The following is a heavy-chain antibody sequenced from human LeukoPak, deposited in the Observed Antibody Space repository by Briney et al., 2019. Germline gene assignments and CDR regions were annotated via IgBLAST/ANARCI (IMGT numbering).Heavy chain of an antibody. Sequence: SETLSLTCTVSGDSIGSYYWSWIRQPPGKGLEWIGYVYYSGSTNYNPSLKSRVTISVDTSKNQSSLMLSSVTAADTAVYYCAKAAYYYDSGGYYYGYFQHWGQGTLVTVSS. V-gene: IGHV4-59*01. CDR1: GDSIGSYY. D-gene: IGHD3-22*01. CDR3: AKAAYYYDSGGYYYGYFQH. CDR2: VYYSGST. J-gene: IGHJ1*01.